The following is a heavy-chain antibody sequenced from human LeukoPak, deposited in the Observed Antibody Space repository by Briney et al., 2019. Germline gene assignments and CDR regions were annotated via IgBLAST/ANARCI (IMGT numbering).Heavy chain of an antibody. D-gene: IGHD2-15*01. CDR2: IKQDGSEK. J-gene: IGHJ6*03. CDR3: ARVLRYCSGGNCYSGGLGYMDV. Sequence: GGSLRLSCAASGFTFSSYWMSWVRQAPGKGLEWVANIKQDGSEKYYVDSVKGRFTISRDNAKNSLYLQMNSLRAEDTAVYYCARVLRYCSGGNCYSGGLGYMDVWGKGTTVTVSS. CDR1: GFTFSSYW. V-gene: IGHV3-7*03.